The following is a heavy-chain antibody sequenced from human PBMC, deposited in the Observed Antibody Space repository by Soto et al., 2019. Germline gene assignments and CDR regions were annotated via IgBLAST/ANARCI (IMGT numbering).Heavy chain of an antibody. CDR3: ARGRVRSSSSCYEY. CDR1: GGSFSGYY. CDR2: INHSGST. V-gene: IGHV4-34*01. D-gene: IGHD2-2*01. Sequence: SETLSLTCAVYGGSFSGYYWSWIRKPPGKGLEWIGEINHSGSTTYNPSLKSRVTISVDTSKNQFSLKLSSVTAADMAVYYCARGRVRSSSSCYEYWGQGTQVTVSS. J-gene: IGHJ4*02.